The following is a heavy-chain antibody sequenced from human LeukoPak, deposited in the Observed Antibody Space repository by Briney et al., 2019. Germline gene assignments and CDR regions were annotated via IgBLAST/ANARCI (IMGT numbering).Heavy chain of an antibody. CDR2: IYYSGST. V-gene: IGHV4-39*01. D-gene: IGHD3-10*01. CDR3: ARSYGSGSSQWGAFDI. Sequence: SETLSLTCTVSGGSISSRSYYWGWIRQPPGKGLEWIGRIYYSGSTYYNPSLKSRVTISVDTSKNQFSLKLRSVTAADTAVYYCARSYGSGSSQWGAFDIWGQGTMVTVSS. CDR1: GGSISSRSYY. J-gene: IGHJ3*02.